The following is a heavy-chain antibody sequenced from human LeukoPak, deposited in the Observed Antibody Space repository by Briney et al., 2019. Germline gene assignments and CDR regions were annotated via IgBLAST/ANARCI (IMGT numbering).Heavy chain of an antibody. D-gene: IGHD1-26*01. CDR1: GFNFANEA. CDR2: IRRKASGGAI. CDR3: SRAQSGSGLGY. Sequence: GGSLRLSCTTSGFNFANEALSWFRQAPGEGLEWVGFIRRKASGGAIEYAASVKGRLAISRDNSNGIAYLEMNSLKTEDTAVYYCSRAQSGSGLGYWGKGTLFTVSS. J-gene: IGHJ4*02. V-gene: IGHV3-49*03.